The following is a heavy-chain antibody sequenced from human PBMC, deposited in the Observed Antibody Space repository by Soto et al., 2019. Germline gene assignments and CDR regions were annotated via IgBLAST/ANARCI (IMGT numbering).Heavy chain of an antibody. CDR1: GGSISSSSYY. CDR3: ARDRIQLWLGYFDY. CDR2: IYYSGST. Sequence: PSETLSLTCTVSGGSISSSSYYWGWIRQPPGKGLEWIGSIYYSGSTYYNQSLKSRDTISVDTSKNQFSLKLSSVTAADTSVYYCARDRIQLWLGYFDYWGQGTLVTVSS. V-gene: IGHV4-39*02. D-gene: IGHD5-18*01. J-gene: IGHJ4*02.